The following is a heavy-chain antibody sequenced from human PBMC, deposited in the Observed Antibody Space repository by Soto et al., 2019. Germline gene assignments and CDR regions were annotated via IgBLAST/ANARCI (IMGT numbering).Heavy chain of an antibody. CDR2: INPSGGST. Sequence: ASVKVSCKASGYTFTSYYMHWVRQAPGQGLEWMGIINPSGGSTSYAQKFQGRVTMTRDTSTSTVYMELSSLRSEDTAVYYCARDRLGGYCSGGSCPLHAFDIWGQGTMVTVS. CDR3: ARDRLGGYCSGGSCPLHAFDI. CDR1: GYTFTSYY. V-gene: IGHV1-46*03. J-gene: IGHJ3*02. D-gene: IGHD2-15*01.